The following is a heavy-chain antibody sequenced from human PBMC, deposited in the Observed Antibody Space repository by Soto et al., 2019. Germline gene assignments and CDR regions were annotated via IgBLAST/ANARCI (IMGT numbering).Heavy chain of an antibody. Sequence: QVQLVQSGAEVKKPGASVKVSCKASGYIFTNYALHWVRQAPGQSLEWMGWIDAGNGNTEYSQKFQGRVTISRDTSASTAYMELSSLRSEDTAVFYCARDRTVQLERRGAPDYWGPGTLVTVSS. CDR3: ARDRTVQLERRGAPDY. CDR2: IDAGNGNT. D-gene: IGHD1-1*01. V-gene: IGHV1-3*01. CDR1: GYIFTNYA. J-gene: IGHJ4*02.